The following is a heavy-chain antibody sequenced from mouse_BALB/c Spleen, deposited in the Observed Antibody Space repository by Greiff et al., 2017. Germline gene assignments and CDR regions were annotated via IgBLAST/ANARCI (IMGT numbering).Heavy chain of an antibody. CDR1: GFTFSSYT. D-gene: IGHD6-2*01. J-gene: IGHJ1*01. Sequence: EVMLVESGGGLVQPGGSLKLSCAASGFTFSSYTMSWVRQTPEKRLEWVAYISNGGGSTYYPDTVKGRFTISRDNAKNTLYLQMSSLKSEDTAMYYCARHGLFSLGWYFDVWGAGTTVTVSS. CDR2: ISNGGGST. CDR3: ARHGLFSLGWYFDV. V-gene: IGHV5-12-2*01.